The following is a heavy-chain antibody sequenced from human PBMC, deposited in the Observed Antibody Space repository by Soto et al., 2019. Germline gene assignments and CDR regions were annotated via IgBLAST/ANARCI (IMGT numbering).Heavy chain of an antibody. D-gene: IGHD1-26*01. CDR1: GGTFSSYA. Sequence: GASVKVSCKASGGTFSSYAISWVRQAPGQGLEWMGGIIPIFGTANYAQKFQGRVTITADESTSTAYMELSSLRSEDTAVYYCARDLWEVGSHTGMDVWGQGTTVTVSS. CDR3: ARDLWEVGSHTGMDV. J-gene: IGHJ6*02. CDR2: IIPIFGTA. V-gene: IGHV1-69*13.